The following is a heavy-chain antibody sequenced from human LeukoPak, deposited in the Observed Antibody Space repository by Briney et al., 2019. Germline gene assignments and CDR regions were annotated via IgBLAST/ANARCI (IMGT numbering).Heavy chain of an antibody. CDR3: AREGIAVADDAFDI. Sequence: GGSLRLSCAASGFTFSDYYMSWIRQAPGQGLEWVSDISGSSSHTNYADSVKGRFTISRDIAKNSLYLQMNSLRAEDTAVYYCAREGIAVADDAFDIWGQGTMVTVSS. D-gene: IGHD6-19*01. CDR1: GFTFSDYY. J-gene: IGHJ3*02. V-gene: IGHV3-11*05. CDR2: ISGSSSHT.